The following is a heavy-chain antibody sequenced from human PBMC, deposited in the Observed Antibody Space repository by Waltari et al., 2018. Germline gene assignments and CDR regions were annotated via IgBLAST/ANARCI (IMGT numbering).Heavy chain of an antibody. D-gene: IGHD2-8*01. CDR1: GGSISSSSYY. Sequence: QLQLQESGPGLVKPSETLSLTCTVSGGSISSSSYYWGWIRQPPGKGLEWIGSIYYSGSTYYNPSLKSRVTISVDTSKNQFSLKLSSVTAADTAVYYCARHIVLMVYAVPPAWFDPWGQGTLVTVSS. J-gene: IGHJ5*02. CDR2: IYYSGST. CDR3: ARHIVLMVYAVPPAWFDP. V-gene: IGHV4-39*01.